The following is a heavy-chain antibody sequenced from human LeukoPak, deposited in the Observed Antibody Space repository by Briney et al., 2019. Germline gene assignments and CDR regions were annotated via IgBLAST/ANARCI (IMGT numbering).Heavy chain of an antibody. D-gene: IGHD3-10*01. J-gene: IGHJ4*02. CDR1: GFTFSSYS. Sequence: GGSLRLYCAASGFTFSSYSMNWVRQAPGKGLEWVSSISSSSSYIYYADSVKGRFTISRDNAKNSLYLQMNSLRAEDTAVYYCARESLLWFGESPTPFDYWGQGTLVTVSS. CDR3: ARESLLWFGESPTPFDY. V-gene: IGHV3-21*01. CDR2: ISSSSSYI.